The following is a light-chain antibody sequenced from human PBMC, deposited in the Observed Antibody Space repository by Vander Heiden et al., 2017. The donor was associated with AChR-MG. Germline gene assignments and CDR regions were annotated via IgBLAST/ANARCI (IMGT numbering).Light chain of an antibody. J-gene: IGLJ2*01. CDR1: SSNVGSYNL. CDR2: EGT. CDR3: CSYAGSSTLV. Sequence: QSALTPPASVSGSPGPSITISCTGTSSNVGSYNLVSWYQQYPGKAPKLMRYEGTQRPSGVSYRFSGSKSGNTASLTISGLQAEDEADYYCCSYAGSSTLVFGGGTRLTVL. V-gene: IGLV2-23*01.